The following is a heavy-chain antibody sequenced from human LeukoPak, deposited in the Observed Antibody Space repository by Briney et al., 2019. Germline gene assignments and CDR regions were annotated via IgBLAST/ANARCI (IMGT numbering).Heavy chain of an antibody. CDR1: GFTFSSYA. J-gene: IGHJ4*02. CDR2: ISSSLSTI. D-gene: IGHD5-12*01. V-gene: IGHV3-48*01. CDR3: VRGPRYSGYDYFDY. Sequence: PGGSLRLSCTASGFTFSSYAMSWVRQAPGKGLEWVSYISSSLSTIYYADSVKGRFTISRDNAKNSLYLQMSSLRREDTAVYFCVRGPRYSGYDYFDYWGQGTLVTVSP.